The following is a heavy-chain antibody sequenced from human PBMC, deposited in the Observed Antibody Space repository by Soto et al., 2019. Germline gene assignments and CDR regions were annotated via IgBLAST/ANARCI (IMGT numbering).Heavy chain of an antibody. D-gene: IGHD2-21*02. Sequence: XESLSLSFAVSGFIFSDSAIHWVRQAPGKGLEWVGRIRSKDNGYATGYAASVEGRFTISRDDSKNTAYLQMNSLKTEDTAIYYCNRRAGGDWGVYWGQGSLVTVSS. CDR3: NRRAGGDWGVY. CDR1: GFIFSDSA. CDR2: IRSKDNGYAT. V-gene: IGHV3-73*01. J-gene: IGHJ4*02.